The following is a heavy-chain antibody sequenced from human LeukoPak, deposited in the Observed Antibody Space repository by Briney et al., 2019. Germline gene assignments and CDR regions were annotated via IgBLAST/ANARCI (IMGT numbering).Heavy chain of an antibody. Sequence: GASLRLSCAASGFTFSSYAKSWVRQAPGKGLEWVSAISGSGGSTYYADSVKGRFTISRDNSKNTLYLQMNSLRAEDTAVYYCAKDPHSTSSLYYFDYWGQGTLVTVSS. CDR2: ISGSGGST. J-gene: IGHJ4*02. V-gene: IGHV3-23*01. CDR1: GFTFSSYA. CDR3: AKDPHSTSSLYYFDY. D-gene: IGHD2-2*01.